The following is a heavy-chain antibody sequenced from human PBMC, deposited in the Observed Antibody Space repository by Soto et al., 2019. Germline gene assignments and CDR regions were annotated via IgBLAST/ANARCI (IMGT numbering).Heavy chain of an antibody. CDR1: GGTFSSYA. D-gene: IGHD3-22*01. J-gene: IGHJ4*02. CDR3: ASGVDYDSSGYYPLDY. CDR2: IIPIFGTA. V-gene: IGHV1-69*06. Sequence: GASVKVSCKASGGTFSSYAISWVRQAPGQGLEWMGGIIPIFGTANYAQKFQGRVTITADKSTSTAYMELSSLRSEDTAVYYCASGVDYDSSGYYPLDYWGQGTLVTVSS.